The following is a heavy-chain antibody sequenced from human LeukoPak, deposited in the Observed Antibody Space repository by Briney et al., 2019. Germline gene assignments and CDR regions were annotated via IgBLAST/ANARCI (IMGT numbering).Heavy chain of an antibody. J-gene: IGHJ4*02. V-gene: IGHV3-23*01. CDR2: VSGRDTST. CDR1: GFTFSNYA. CDR3: AKDHGSGSYCFDY. Sequence: GGSLRLSCAASGFTFSNYAMSWVRQAPGKGLEWVSAVSGRDTSTYYTDSVKGRFTISRDNSKNTLYLQMNSLRAEDTAVYYCAKDHGSGSYCFDYWGQGTLVTVSS. D-gene: IGHD3-10*01.